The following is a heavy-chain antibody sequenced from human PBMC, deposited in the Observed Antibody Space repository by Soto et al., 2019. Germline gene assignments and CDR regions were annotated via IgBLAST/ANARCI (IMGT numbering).Heavy chain of an antibody. CDR2: IDTDGSTT. J-gene: IGHJ4*02. V-gene: IGHV3-74*01. Sequence: EVQLVESGGGLVQPGGSLRLSCAASGFTFTSYWMHWVRQAPGKGLVWLSRIDTDGSTTSYADAVKGRFTISRDNAKNTLYLQMSSLRTEDTAVYYCARAIAVSGTGGFYWGQGILVTVSS. CDR3: ARAIAVSGTGGFY. D-gene: IGHD6-19*01. CDR1: GFTFTSYW.